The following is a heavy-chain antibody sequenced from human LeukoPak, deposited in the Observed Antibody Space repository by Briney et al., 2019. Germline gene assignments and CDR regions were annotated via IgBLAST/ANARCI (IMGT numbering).Heavy chain of an antibody. CDR1: GFTFSSYG. CDR2: ISYDGSNK. J-gene: IGHJ3*02. D-gene: IGHD6-6*01. V-gene: IGHV3-30*18. Sequence: GGSLRLSCAASGFTFSSYGMHWVRQAPGKGLEWVAVISYDGSNKYYADSVKGRFTISRDNSKNTLYLQMNSLRAEDTAVYYCAKGTHSSSSGVPFDIWGQGTMVTVSS. CDR3: AKGTHSSSSGVPFDI.